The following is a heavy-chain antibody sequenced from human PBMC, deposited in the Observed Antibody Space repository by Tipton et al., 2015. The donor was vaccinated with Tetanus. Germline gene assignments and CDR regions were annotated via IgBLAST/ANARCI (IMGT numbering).Heavy chain of an antibody. CDR2: INHSGST. J-gene: IGHJ4*02. Sequence: TLSLTCAVYGGSFSGYYWSWIRQPPGKGLEWIGEINHSGSTNYNPSLKSRVTISVDTSKNQFSLKLSSVTAADTAVYYCARQWAYYGSGSYFGYWGQGTLVTVSS. CDR1: GGSFSGYY. V-gene: IGHV4-34*01. D-gene: IGHD3-10*01. CDR3: ARQWAYYGSGSYFGY.